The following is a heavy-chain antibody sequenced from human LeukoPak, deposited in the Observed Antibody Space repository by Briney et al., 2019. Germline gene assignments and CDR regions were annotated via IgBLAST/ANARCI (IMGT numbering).Heavy chain of an antibody. Sequence: PSETLSLTCAVYGGSFSGYYWSWIRQPPGKGLEWIGEINHSGSTNYNPSLKSRVTISVDTSKNQFSLKLSSVTAADTAVYYCARGVYDYVWGSYRLTRRDAFDIWGQGTMVTVSS. CDR3: ARGVYDYVWGSYRLTRRDAFDI. V-gene: IGHV4-34*01. J-gene: IGHJ3*02. D-gene: IGHD3-16*02. CDR1: GGSFSGYY. CDR2: INHSGST.